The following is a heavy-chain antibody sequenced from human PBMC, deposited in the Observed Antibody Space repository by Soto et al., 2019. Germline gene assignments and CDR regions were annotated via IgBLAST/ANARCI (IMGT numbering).Heavy chain of an antibody. CDR1: GYTFTSYY. D-gene: IGHD2-15*01. V-gene: IGHV1-46*01. CDR3: ARDRVDCSGGNCWRSVEDT. J-gene: IGHJ5*02. CDR2: IDPSGGGT. Sequence: VQVSCKASGYTFTSYYMHWVRQAPGQGLEWMGIIDPSGGGTSYAQKFQGRLTMTRDTSTSTVYMELSSLRSEDTAVYYCARDRVDCSGGNCWRSVEDTWGQGTLVTVS.